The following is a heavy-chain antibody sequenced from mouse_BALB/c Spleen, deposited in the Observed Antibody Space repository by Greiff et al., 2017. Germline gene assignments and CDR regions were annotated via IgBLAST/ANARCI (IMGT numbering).Heavy chain of an antibody. Sequence: EVKVEESGGGLVQPGGSRKLSCAASGFTFSSFGMHWVRQAPEKGLEWVAYISSGSSTIYYADTVKGRFTISRDNPKNTLFLQMTSLRSEDTAMYYCARDGPYAMDYWGQGTSVTVSS. CDR1: GFTFSSFG. D-gene: IGHD2-3*01. CDR3: ARDGPYAMDY. CDR2: ISSGSSTI. V-gene: IGHV5-17*02. J-gene: IGHJ4*01.